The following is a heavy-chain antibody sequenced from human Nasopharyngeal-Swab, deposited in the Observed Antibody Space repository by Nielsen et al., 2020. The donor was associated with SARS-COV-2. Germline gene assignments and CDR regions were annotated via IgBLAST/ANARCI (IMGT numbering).Heavy chain of an antibody. J-gene: IGHJ3*02. D-gene: IGHD1-26*01. V-gene: IGHV3-53*01. CDR1: GFTFSSCS. CDR3: AREGGGSSDGAFDI. Sequence: GESLKISCAASGFTFSSCSMNWVRQAPGKGLEWVSVIYSGGSTYYADSVKGRFTISRDNSKNTLYLQMNSLRAEDTAVYYCAREGGGSSDGAFDIWGQGTMVTVSS. CDR2: IYSGGST.